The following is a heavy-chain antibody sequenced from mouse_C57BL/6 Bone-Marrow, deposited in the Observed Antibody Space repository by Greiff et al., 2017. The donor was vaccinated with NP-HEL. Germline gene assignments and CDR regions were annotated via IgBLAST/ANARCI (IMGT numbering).Heavy chain of an antibody. Sequence: QVQLQQSGAELVRPGTSVKVSCKASGYAFTNYLIEWVKQRPGQGLEWIGVINPGSGGTNYNEKFKGKATLTADKSSSTAYMQLSSLTSEDSAVYFCARGPHQLGKNYFDYWGQGTTLTVSS. CDR1: GYAFTNYL. CDR2: INPGSGGT. J-gene: IGHJ2*01. CDR3: ARGPHQLGKNYFDY. D-gene: IGHD4-1*02. V-gene: IGHV1-54*01.